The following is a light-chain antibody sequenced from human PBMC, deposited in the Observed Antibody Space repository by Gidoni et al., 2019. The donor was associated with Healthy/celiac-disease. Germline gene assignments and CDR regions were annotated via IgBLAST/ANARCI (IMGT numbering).Light chain of an antibody. Sequence: DTQMTQSPSSLSASVGDRVTITCQASQDISNYLNWYQQKPGKAPKLLIYDASNLETGVPSRFSGSGSGTDFTFTISSLQPEDIATYYCQQYDNLVTFGGGTKVEIK. CDR2: DAS. CDR1: QDISNY. J-gene: IGKJ4*01. CDR3: QQYDNLVT. V-gene: IGKV1-33*01.